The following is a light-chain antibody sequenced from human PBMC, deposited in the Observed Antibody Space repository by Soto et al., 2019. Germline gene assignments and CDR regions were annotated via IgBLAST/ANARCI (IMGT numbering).Light chain of an antibody. CDR2: VVS. J-gene: IGLJ1*01. CDR3: SLYTSSDTPYV. V-gene: IGLV2-14*01. Sequence: QSALTQPASVSGSPGQSITISCTGTSSDVGAYDYVSWYQQHPDKAPKLIIFVVSNRPSGVSNRFSGSKSGNMASLTISGLQAEDEADYYCSLYTSSDTPYVFGIGTKLTVL. CDR1: SSDVGAYDY.